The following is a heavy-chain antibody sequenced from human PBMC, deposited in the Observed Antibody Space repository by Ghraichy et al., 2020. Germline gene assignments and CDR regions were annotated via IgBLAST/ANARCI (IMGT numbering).Heavy chain of an antibody. CDR3: ARLGCSTSCYFYYYYYGMDV. D-gene: IGHD2-2*01. Sequence: GGSLRLSCAASGFTFSSYSMNWVRQAPGKGLEWVSSISSSSSYIYYADSVKGRFTISRDNAKNSLYLQMNSLRAEDTAVYYCARLGCSTSCYFYYYYYGMDVWGQGSTVTVSS. J-gene: IGHJ6*02. V-gene: IGHV3-21*01. CDR1: GFTFSSYS. CDR2: ISSSSSYI.